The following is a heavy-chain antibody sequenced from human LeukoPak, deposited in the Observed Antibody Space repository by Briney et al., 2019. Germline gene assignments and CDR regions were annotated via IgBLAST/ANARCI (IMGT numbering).Heavy chain of an antibody. J-gene: IGHJ4*02. Sequence: SETLSLTCTASGGSISSFYWSWIRQPPGKGLEWIGYIYYSGSTNYNPSLKSRVTISVDTSKNQFSLKLNSVTAADTAVYYCARVPLSGYSYGWFDYWGQGTLVTVSS. CDR1: GGSISSFY. CDR3: ARVPLSGYSYGWFDY. D-gene: IGHD5-18*01. CDR2: IYYSGST. V-gene: IGHV4-59*01.